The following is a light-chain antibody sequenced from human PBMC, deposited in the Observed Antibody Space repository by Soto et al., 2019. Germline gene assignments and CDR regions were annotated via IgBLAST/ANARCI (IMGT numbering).Light chain of an antibody. V-gene: IGLV2-23*02. CDR3: CSYAGSSTLRV. CDR1: SSDFGSYNL. CDR2: EVS. J-gene: IGLJ1*01. Sequence: QSALTQPASVSGSPGQSITSSCTGTSSDFGSYNLVSWYQQHPGKAPKLMIYEVSKRPSGVSNRFSGSKSGNTASLTISGLQAEDEADYYCCSYAGSSTLRVFGTGTKVTVL.